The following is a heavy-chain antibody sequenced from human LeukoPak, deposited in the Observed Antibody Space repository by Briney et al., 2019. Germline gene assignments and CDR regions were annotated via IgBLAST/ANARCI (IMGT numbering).Heavy chain of an antibody. V-gene: IGHV3-7*01. CDR3: ARYTEYYFDY. J-gene: IGHJ4*02. D-gene: IGHD2-2*02. Sequence: GGSLRLSCAASGLTFSSYWMTWVRQAPGKGLEWVANTKRDGSKVYYANSVKGHFTISRDNAKNSLYLQMNSLRAEDTAVYYCARYTEYYFDYWGQGTLVTVSS. CDR1: GLTFSSYW. CDR2: TKRDGSKV.